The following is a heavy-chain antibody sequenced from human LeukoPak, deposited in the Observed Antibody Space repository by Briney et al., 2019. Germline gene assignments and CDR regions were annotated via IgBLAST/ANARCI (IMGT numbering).Heavy chain of an antibody. CDR2: IYSGGTT. D-gene: IGHD4-17*01. Sequence: GGSLRLSCAASGFTVSSNYMSWVRQAPGKGLEWVSVIYSGGTTYYADSVKGRFTISRDNSKNTLYLQMNSLRAEDTAVYYCARGDYGDPNDAFDIWGQGTMVTVSS. J-gene: IGHJ3*02. V-gene: IGHV3-66*01. CDR1: GFTVSSNY. CDR3: ARGDYGDPNDAFDI.